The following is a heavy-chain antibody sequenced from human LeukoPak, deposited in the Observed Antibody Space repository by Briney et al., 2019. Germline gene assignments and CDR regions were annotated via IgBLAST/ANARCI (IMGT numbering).Heavy chain of an antibody. CDR2: ISNSGSTK. CDR1: GFTFSSYE. Sequence: PGGSLRLSCAASGFTFSSYEMNWIRQAPGKGLEWISYISNSGSTKHYADSVKGRFTISRDNAKNSVYLQMDSLRVEDTAFYYCAAVIDYWGQGNLVTVSS. V-gene: IGHV3-48*03. CDR3: AAVIDY. J-gene: IGHJ4*02.